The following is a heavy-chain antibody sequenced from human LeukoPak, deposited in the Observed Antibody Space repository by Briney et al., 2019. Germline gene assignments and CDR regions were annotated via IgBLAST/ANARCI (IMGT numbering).Heavy chain of an antibody. D-gene: IGHD2-2*01. Sequence: GGTLRLSCAASGFTFSSYSMNWVRQPPGKGLEWVSSINSSSSYIYYADTMRGRFTISRDNAKNSLYLQMNSLRAEDTAVYYCARDYCSSTSCYAGFVDYRGQGTLVTVSS. J-gene: IGHJ4*02. CDR2: INSSSSYI. CDR3: ARDYCSSTSCYAGFVDY. CDR1: GFTFSSYS. V-gene: IGHV3-21*01.